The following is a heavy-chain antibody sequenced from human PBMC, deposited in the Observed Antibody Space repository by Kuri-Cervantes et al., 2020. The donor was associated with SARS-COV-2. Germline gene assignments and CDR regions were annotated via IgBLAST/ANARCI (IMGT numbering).Heavy chain of an antibody. J-gene: IGHJ6*03. CDR1: GDSMTYDY. D-gene: IGHD2-2*01. Sequence: SQTLSLTCAVSGDSMTYDYWSWIRQAPGKGLEWIGHVYCNGYITNYNPSLKSRVTISVDTSKNQFSLNLISVTAADTAVYYGAREGSDIVVVPAAIRVYYYMDVWGKGTTVTVSS. CDR2: VYCNGYIT. V-gene: IGHV4-59*01. CDR3: AREGSDIVVVPAAIRVYYYMDV.